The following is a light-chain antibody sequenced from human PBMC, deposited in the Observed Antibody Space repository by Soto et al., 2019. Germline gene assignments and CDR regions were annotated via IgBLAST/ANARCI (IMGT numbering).Light chain of an antibody. Sequence: QSVLTQPPSGSGTPGQRVTISCSGSSSNVGSNPVNWYQQLPGTAPKLLIYSNNQRPSGVPDRFSGSKSGTSASLAISGLQSGDEADYYCAAWDDSLNGYVFGTGTKVTVL. CDR2: SNN. CDR1: SSNVGSNP. J-gene: IGLJ1*01. CDR3: AAWDDSLNGYV. V-gene: IGLV1-44*01.